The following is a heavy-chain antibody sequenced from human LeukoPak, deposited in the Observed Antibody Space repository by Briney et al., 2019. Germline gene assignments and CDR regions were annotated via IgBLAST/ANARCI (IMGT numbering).Heavy chain of an antibody. Sequence: GGSLRLSCAASGFSFPSHGMHWVRQAPGKGLEWVAVIWTHGNQDSYADSVKGRFIIPRDNSRNTLWLQMNSLRAEDTAVYYCARDFVPAAPYGMDVWGQGTTVTVSS. V-gene: IGHV3-33*01. CDR3: ARDFVPAAPYGMDV. CDR1: GFSFPSHG. CDR2: IWTHGNQD. J-gene: IGHJ6*02. D-gene: IGHD6-13*01.